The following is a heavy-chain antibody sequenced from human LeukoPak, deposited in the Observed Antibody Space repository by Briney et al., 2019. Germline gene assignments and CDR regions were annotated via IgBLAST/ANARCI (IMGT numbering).Heavy chain of an antibody. D-gene: IGHD2-21*02. CDR2: IKQDGSEK. V-gene: IGHV3-7*02. CDR1: GFTFSSYW. J-gene: IGHJ4*02. CDR3: ARVCGGDCYSFDY. Sequence: GGSLRLSCAASGFTFSSYWMSWVRQAPGKGLEWVANIKQDGSEKQYVDSVKGRFTISRDNAKNSLYLQMNSLRDEDTAVYYCARVCGGDCYSFDYWGQGTLVTVSS.